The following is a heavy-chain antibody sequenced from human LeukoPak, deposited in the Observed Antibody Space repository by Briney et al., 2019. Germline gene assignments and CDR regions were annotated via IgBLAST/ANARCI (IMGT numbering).Heavy chain of an antibody. V-gene: IGHV3-23*01. Sequence: LSGGSLRLSCAVSGFTLSSYAMSWVRQAPGKGLEWVSTINGGGDNTYYADSVKGRFTISRDDSKNTLYLQMNSLRAEDTAVYYCAKGQNYFGSGSRPDYWGQGTLVTVSS. CDR3: AKGQNYFGSGSRPDY. D-gene: IGHD3-10*01. CDR2: INGGGDNT. J-gene: IGHJ4*02. CDR1: GFTLSSYA.